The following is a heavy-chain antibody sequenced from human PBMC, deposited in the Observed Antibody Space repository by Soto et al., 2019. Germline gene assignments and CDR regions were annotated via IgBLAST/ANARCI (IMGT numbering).Heavy chain of an antibody. CDR1: GGTFSSYA. D-gene: IGHD6-19*01. CDR3: SRCVSGGSGWYEYFDY. CDR2: IIPIFGTA. V-gene: IGHV1-69*01. Sequence: QVQLVQSGAEVKKPGSSVKVSCKASGGTFSSYAISWVRQAPGQGLEWMGGIIPIFGTANYAQKFQGRVTITADESTSTAYMELSSLRSDDTAVYYCSRCVSGGSGWYEYFDYWGQGTLVTVSS. J-gene: IGHJ4*02.